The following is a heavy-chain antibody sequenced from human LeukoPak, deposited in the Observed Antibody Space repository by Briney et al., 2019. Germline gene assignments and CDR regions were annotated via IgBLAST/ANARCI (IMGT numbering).Heavy chain of an antibody. CDR1: GDSINNYY. V-gene: IGHV4-59*01. CDR3: ARDLRFGSDSSGYYYESGAFDI. Sequence: PSETLSLTCTVSGDSINNYYWSWIRQPPGKGLEWIGYIYYIGNTNYNPSLNSRVTISVDPSKNQCSLKLSSVTAADTAMYYCARDLRFGSDSSGYYYESGAFDIWGQGTMVTVSS. J-gene: IGHJ3*02. D-gene: IGHD3-22*01. CDR2: IYYIGNT.